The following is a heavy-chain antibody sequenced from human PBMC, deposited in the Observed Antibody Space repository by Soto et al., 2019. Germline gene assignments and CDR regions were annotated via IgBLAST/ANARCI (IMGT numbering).Heavy chain of an antibody. CDR3: ARWASSGYYSFFDD. J-gene: IGHJ4*02. Sequence: PSETLSLTCTVSGGSISSYYWSWIRQPPGKGLVWIGYIYYSGSTNYNPSLKSRVTISVDTSKNQFSLQLSSVTAADTAVYYCARWASSGYYSFFDDWGQGTLVTVSS. D-gene: IGHD3-22*01. CDR2: IYYSGST. V-gene: IGHV4-59*01. CDR1: GGSISSYY.